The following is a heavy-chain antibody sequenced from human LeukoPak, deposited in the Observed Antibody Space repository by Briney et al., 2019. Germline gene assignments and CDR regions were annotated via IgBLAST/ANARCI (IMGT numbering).Heavy chain of an antibody. D-gene: IGHD2-2*01. CDR3: ARVGRGQGVVPARRMDV. CDR1: GGSISSGGYS. V-gene: IGHV4-30-2*01. Sequence: SQTLSLTCAVSGGSISSGGYSWSWIRQPPGKGLEWIGYIYHSGSTYYNPSLKSRVTISVDRSKNQFSLKLSSVTAADTAVYYCARVGRGQGVVPARRMDVWGQGTTVTVSS. CDR2: IYHSGST. J-gene: IGHJ6*02.